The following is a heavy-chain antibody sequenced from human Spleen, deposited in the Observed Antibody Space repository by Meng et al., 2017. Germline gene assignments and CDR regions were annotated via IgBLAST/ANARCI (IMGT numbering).Heavy chain of an antibody. Sequence: QVQLQEAGPGLVKPSQTLSLTCTVSGGSINSGDYYWSWIRQHPGKGLEWIGYIYYSGSTYYNPSLKSLVTISVDPSKNQFSLMVSPVTAADSAVYYCARGPTTMAHDFDYWGQGTLVTVSS. CDR1: GGSINSGDYY. D-gene: IGHD4-11*01. CDR3: ARGPTTMAHDFDY. V-gene: IGHV4-31*01. CDR2: IYYSGST. J-gene: IGHJ4*02.